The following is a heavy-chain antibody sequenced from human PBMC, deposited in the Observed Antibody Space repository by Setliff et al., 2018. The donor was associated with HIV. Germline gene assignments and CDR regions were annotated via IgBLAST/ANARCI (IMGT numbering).Heavy chain of an antibody. D-gene: IGHD3-16*01. Sequence: GGSLRLSCAAPGFTLSIYEMNWVRQGPGRGLEWVSYISSSGSTIFSAEPVKGRFTISRDDSKSTLYLQMNSLKTEDTAVYYCVAVTSLGGFKVLGSWGQGTLVTVSS. CDR3: VAVTSLGGFKVLGS. CDR1: GFTLSIYE. V-gene: IGHV3-48*03. J-gene: IGHJ4*02. CDR2: ISSSGSTI.